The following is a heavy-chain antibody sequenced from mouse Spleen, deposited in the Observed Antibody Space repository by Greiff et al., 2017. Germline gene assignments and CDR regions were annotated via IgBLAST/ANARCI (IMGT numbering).Heavy chain of an antibody. Sequence: EVKVVESGGGLVKPGGSLKLSCAASGFTFSSYAMSWVRQTPEKRLEWVATISDGGSYTYYPDNVKGRFTISRDNAKNNLYLQMSHLKSEDTAMYYCAREGSNHAMDYWGQGTSVTVSS. CDR1: GFTFSSYA. CDR3: AREGSNHAMDY. V-gene: IGHV5-4*01. CDR2: ISDGGSYT. J-gene: IGHJ4*01. D-gene: IGHD1-1*01.